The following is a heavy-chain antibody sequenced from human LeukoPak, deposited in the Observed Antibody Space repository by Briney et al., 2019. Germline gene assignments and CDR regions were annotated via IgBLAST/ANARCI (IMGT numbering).Heavy chain of an antibody. D-gene: IGHD3-22*01. CDR2: VYSSGST. Sequence: SETLFLTCSVSGGSMNDYHWTWIRQPPGKGLEWIGFVYSSGSTTYNPSLKSRVTFSVDTSKSQFSLRLHSVTAADTAVYYCARGDDTSGFYFLDSWGQGTLVTVSS. V-gene: IGHV4-59*01. CDR1: GGSMNDYH. CDR3: ARGDDTSGFYFLDS. J-gene: IGHJ4*02.